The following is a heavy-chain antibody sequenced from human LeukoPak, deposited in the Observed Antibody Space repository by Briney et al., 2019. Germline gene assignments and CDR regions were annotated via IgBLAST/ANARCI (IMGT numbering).Heavy chain of an antibody. CDR3: AELGITMIGGV. J-gene: IGHJ6*04. CDR1: GFTFSTYN. CDR2: ISSSGSTI. D-gene: IGHD3-10*02. V-gene: IGHV3-48*03. Sequence: GGSLRLSCGGSGFTFSTYNMHWVRQAPGKGLEWVSYISSSGSTIYYADSVKGRFTISRDNAKNSLYLQMNSLRAEDTAVYYCAELGITMIGGVWGKGTTVTISS.